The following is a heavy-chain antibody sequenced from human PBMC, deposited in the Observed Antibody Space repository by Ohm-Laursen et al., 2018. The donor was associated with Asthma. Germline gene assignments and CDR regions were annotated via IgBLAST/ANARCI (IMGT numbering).Heavy chain of an antibody. J-gene: IGHJ6*02. CDR2: ISSSSSYI. CDR1: GFTFSSYS. Sequence: GSLRLSCAASGFTFSSYSMNWVRQAPGKGLEWVSSISSSSSYIYYADSVKGRFTISRDNAKNSLYLQMNSLRAEDTAVYYCAKVAGDGLMGAIYYYYGMDVWGQGTTVTVSS. V-gene: IGHV3-21*04. CDR3: AKVAGDGLMGAIYYYYGMDV. D-gene: IGHD1-26*01.